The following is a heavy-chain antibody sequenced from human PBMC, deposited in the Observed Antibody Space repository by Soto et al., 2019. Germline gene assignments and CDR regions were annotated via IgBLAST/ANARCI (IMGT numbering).Heavy chain of an antibody. CDR1: GYTFTTYY. J-gene: IGHJ4*02. Sequence: QVQLVQSGAEVKKPGASVKVSCKASGYTFTTYYIQWVRQAPGQGLEWMGVISPSGGTTTYAQKFKGRVTMTRETSTSTVHMVLSRLRSEDTAVYYCARQRSDRSGYNVGYNHYWGQGTLVTVSS. V-gene: IGHV1-46*01. D-gene: IGHD3-22*01. CDR3: ARQRSDRSGYNVGYNHY. CDR2: ISPSGGTT.